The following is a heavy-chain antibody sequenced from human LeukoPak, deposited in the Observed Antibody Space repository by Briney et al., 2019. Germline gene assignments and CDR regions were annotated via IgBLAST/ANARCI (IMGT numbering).Heavy chain of an antibody. Sequence: GGSLRLSCAASGFTFSSYAMNWVRQAPGKGLEWVSAISGSGGSTYYADSVKGRFTISRDNSKNTLYLQMSSLSAEDTAVYYCAKALSHCSGGSCYSAVDYWGQGTLVTVSS. CDR3: AKALSHCSGGSCYSAVDY. J-gene: IGHJ4*02. D-gene: IGHD2-15*01. CDR2: ISGSGGST. V-gene: IGHV3-23*01. CDR1: GFTFSSYA.